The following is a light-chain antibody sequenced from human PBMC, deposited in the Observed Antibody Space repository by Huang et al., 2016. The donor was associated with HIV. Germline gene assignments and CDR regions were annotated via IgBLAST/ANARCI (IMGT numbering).Light chain of an antibody. CDR1: QSLLHRDGNSY. J-gene: IGKJ2*01. CDR2: AVS. V-gene: IGKV2-30*02. CDR3: MQGTHWYT. Sequence: VMVQSPLSLPVTLGQPASISCKSRQSLLHRDGNSYFNWFQQRSGHYPMRLIDAVSKRDSGVPDRFSGSGSGTDFTLTISRVEAEDVGVYYCMQGTHWYTFGPGTKLEI.